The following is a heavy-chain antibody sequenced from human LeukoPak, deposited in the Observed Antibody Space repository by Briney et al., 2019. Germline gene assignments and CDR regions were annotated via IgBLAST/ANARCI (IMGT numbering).Heavy chain of an antibody. CDR3: ARGRVLYYFDY. CDR2: INDSGST. V-gene: IGHV4-34*01. J-gene: IGHJ4*02. D-gene: IGHD3-10*01. CDR1: GGSFSGYY. Sequence: PSETLSLTCAVSGGSFSGYYWSWIRQPPGKGLEWIGEINDSGSTNSDPSLKRRVTISVDTSKNQFSLKLSSVTAADTAVYYCARGRVLYYFDYWGQGTLVTVSS.